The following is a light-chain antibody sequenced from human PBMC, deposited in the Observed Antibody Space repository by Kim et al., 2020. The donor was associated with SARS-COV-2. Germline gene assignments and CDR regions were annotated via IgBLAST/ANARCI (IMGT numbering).Light chain of an antibody. CDR2: SAS. Sequence: QAVVTQEPSLTVSPGGTVTLTCASSTGAVTTGYYINWFQQKPGQPPRSLIYSASKRHSWTPARFSGSLVGGKAALTLSGVQPEDEAEYYCLVYYGGARVFGGGTQLTVL. J-gene: IGLJ3*02. V-gene: IGLV7-43*01. CDR3: LVYYGGARV. CDR1: TGAVTTGYY.